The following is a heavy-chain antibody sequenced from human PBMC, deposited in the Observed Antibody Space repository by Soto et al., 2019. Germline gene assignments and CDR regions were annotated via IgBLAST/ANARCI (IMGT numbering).Heavy chain of an antibody. Sequence: ASVKVSCKASGYTFTSYDINWVRQATGQGLEWMGWMNPNSGNTGYAQKFQGRVTMTRNTSISTAYMELSSLRSEDTAVYYCANSILTVYAFDIWGQGTMVTVSS. V-gene: IGHV1-8*01. CDR1: GYTFTSYD. CDR3: ANSILTVYAFDI. CDR2: MNPNSGNT. J-gene: IGHJ3*02. D-gene: IGHD3-9*01.